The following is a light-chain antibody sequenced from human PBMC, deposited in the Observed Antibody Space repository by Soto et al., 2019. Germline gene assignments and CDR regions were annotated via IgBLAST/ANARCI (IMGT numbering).Light chain of an antibody. CDR1: QTITAN. CDR2: AVS. J-gene: IGKJ4*01. Sequence: EIVMTQSPATLSVSPGERAILSCRASQTITANLAWFLQKPGQAPRLLNYAVSTRATGVQARFSGSGSGTEFTLANSALQSVAFVVYYCQAYKYWRLSFGGGTKVEIK. V-gene: IGKV3-15*01. CDR3: QAYKYWRLS.